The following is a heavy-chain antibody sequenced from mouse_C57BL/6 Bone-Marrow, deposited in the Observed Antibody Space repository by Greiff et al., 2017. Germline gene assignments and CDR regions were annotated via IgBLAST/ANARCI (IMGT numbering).Heavy chain of an antibody. J-gene: IGHJ3*01. V-gene: IGHV1-64*01. CDR3: ARETAVVAPVAY. CDR2: IHPNSGST. Sequence: QVQLQQPGAELVKPGASVKLSCKASGYTFTSYWMPWVKQRPGQGLEWIGMIHPNSGSTNYNETFKSKATLTVDKSSITAYMQLSSLTSEDSAVYYCARETAVVAPVAYWGQGTLVTVSA. CDR1: GYTFTSYW. D-gene: IGHD1-1*01.